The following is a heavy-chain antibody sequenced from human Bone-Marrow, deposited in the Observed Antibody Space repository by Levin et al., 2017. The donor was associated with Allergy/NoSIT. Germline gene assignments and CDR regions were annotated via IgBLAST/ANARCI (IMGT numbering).Heavy chain of an antibody. D-gene: IGHD2-2*01. V-gene: IGHV6-1*01. J-gene: IGHJ5*02. CDR2: TYYRSKWYN. Sequence: SQTLSLTCAISGDSVSSNSAAWNWIRQSPSRGLEWLGRTYYRSKWYNDYAVSVKSRITINPDTSKNQFSLQLNSVTPEDTAVYYCARDGSRVVPAARAFDPWGQGTLVTVSS. CDR3: ARDGSRVVPAARAFDP. CDR1: GDSVSSNSAA.